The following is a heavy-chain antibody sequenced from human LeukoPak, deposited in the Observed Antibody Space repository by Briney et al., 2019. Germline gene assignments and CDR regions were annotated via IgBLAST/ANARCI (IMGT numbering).Heavy chain of an antibody. CDR2: INPSSGST. J-gene: IGHJ5*02. V-gene: IGHV1-46*01. CDR1: GYTFSSYY. D-gene: IGHD3-22*01. CDR3: TRLKPHYYDSRKPHNWFDP. Sequence: GASVKVSCKASGYTFSSYYIHWVRQAPGQGLEWMGIINPSSGSTSYAQKFQGRVTMTSDTSTTTVYMELSSLRSEDTAVYYCTRLKPHYYDSRKPHNWFDPWGQGTLVTVSS.